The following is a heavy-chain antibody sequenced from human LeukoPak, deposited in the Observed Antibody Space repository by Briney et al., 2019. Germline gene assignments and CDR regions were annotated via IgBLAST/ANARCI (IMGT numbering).Heavy chain of an antibody. CDR3: ARVGSGWYAPRKNWFDP. D-gene: IGHD6-19*01. CDR2: INHSGST. CDR1: GGSFSGYY. J-gene: IGHJ5*02. V-gene: IGHV4-34*01. Sequence: SETLSLTCAVYGGSFSGYYWSWIRQPPGKGLEWIGEINHSGSTNYNPSLKSRVTISVDTSKNQFSLKLSSVTAADTAVYYCARVGSGWYAPRKNWFDPWGQGTLVTVSS.